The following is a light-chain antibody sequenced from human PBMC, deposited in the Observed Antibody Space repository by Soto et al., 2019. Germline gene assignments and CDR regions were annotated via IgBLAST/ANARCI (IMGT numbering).Light chain of an antibody. Sequence: QSVLTQPPSVSGAPGQRVTISCTGSSSNIGAGYDVHWYQQLPGTAPKLLIYGNSNRPSGVPHRFSGSKSGTSASLAITGLQAEDEADYYCQSYDSSLNGVIFGGGTKLTVL. CDR1: SSNIGAGYD. CDR2: GNS. V-gene: IGLV1-40*01. J-gene: IGLJ2*01. CDR3: QSYDSSLNGVI.